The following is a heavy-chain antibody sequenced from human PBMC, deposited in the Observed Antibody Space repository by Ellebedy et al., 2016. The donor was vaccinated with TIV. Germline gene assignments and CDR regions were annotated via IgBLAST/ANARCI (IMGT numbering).Heavy chain of an antibody. D-gene: IGHD3-10*01. CDR1: GGSISSSSYY. CDR2: IYYSGST. J-gene: IGHJ6*02. Sequence: SETLSLXCTVSGGSISSSSYYWGWIRQPPGKGLEWIGSIYYSGSTYYNPSLKSRVTISVDTSKNQFSLKLSSVTAADTAVYYCAREERGGMVRGVITTPYYYYYGMDVWGQGTTVTVSS. V-gene: IGHV4-39*07. CDR3: AREERGGMVRGVITTPYYYYYGMDV.